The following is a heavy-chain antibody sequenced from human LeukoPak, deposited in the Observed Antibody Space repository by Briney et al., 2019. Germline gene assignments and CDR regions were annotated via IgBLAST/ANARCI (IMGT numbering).Heavy chain of an antibody. D-gene: IGHD4-17*01. CDR1: GGSISSSSYY. J-gene: IGHJ4*02. CDR3: ARAKSGYDYGDYEDY. CDR2: IYYTGST. Sequence: SETLSLTCIVSGGSISSSSYYRGWIRQPPGKGLEWIGSIYYTGSTYYNPSLKSRVTISIDTSKNQFSLKLSSLTAADTAVYYCARAKSGYDYGDYEDYWGQGTLVTVSS. V-gene: IGHV4-39*07.